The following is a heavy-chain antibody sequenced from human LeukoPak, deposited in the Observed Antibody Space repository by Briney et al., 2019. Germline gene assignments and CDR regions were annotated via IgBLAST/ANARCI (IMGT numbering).Heavy chain of an antibody. J-gene: IGHJ4*02. V-gene: IGHV3-23*01. CDR2: ISGSVGKT. D-gene: IGHD2-15*01. CDR1: GFTFSTYA. CDR3: AKAPGRYWSDGSCYFDY. Sequence: PGGSLRLSCAASGFTFSTYAMSWVRQPPGKGPQWVSAISGSVGKTYNGDSVKGQFTISRDNSKNTLYLQMNSLTVEDTAVYYCAKAPGRYWSDGSCYFDYWGQGTLVTVSS.